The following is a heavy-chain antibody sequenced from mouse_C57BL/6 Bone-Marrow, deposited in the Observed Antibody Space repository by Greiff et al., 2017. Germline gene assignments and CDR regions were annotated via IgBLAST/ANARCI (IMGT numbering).Heavy chain of an antibody. J-gene: IGHJ4*01. Sequence: QVQLKQSGPGLVAPSQCLSITCTASGFSLTSYGVHWVRQPPGQGLEWLVVIWRDGSTTYNSALISSLSISNDNSYTQVFLKMNSRQTDDTAMDDCAISLRYAMDYWGQGTSVTVSS. V-gene: IGHV2-6*03. CDR2: IWRDGST. CDR1: GFSLTSYG. CDR3: AISLRYAMDY.